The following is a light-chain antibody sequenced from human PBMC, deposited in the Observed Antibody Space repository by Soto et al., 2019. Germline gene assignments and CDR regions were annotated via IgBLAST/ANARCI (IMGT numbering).Light chain of an antibody. Sequence: ESVLTQTPATMSLSPGERATLSCRASQSVSSYLAWYQQNPGQAPRLLIDDASNRATGIPARFSGSGSGTDVTLTISSLEPEDFAVYYCQQRSNWPLTFGGATKVEIK. CDR2: DAS. J-gene: IGKJ4*01. CDR1: QSVSSY. CDR3: QQRSNWPLT. V-gene: IGKV3-11*01.